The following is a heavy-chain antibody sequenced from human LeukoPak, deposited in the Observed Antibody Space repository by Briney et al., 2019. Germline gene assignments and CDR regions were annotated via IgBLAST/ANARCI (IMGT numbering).Heavy chain of an antibody. CDR2: TYYRSEWYT. CDR3: ARLAKGSSWDYLDY. D-gene: IGHD6-13*01. CDR1: GDSVSSDSVA. V-gene: IGHV6-1*01. Sequence: SQTLSLTCAISGDSVSSDSVAWNWIRQSPSRGLEWLGRTYYRSEWYTEYAVSVKSRITINPDTSKNQFSLQLNSVTPEDTAVYYCARLAKGSSWDYLDYWGQGTLVTVSS. J-gene: IGHJ4*02.